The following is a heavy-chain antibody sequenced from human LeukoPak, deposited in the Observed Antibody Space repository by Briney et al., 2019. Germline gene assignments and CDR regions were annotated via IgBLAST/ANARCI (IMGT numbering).Heavy chain of an antibody. CDR3: ARGGSYLSAFDI. CDR1: GFTFSNAW. CDR2: NKRKTDGGTT. Sequence: GGSLRLSCAASGFTFSNAWMSWVRQAPGKGLEWVGRNKRKTDGGTTDYAAPVKGRFTISRDDSKNTLFLQMNSLKTEDTAVYYCARGGSYLSAFDIWGQGTMVTVSS. J-gene: IGHJ3*02. D-gene: IGHD1-26*01. V-gene: IGHV3-15*01.